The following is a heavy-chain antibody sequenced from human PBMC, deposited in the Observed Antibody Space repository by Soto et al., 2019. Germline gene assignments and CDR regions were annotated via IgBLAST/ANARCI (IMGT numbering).Heavy chain of an antibody. CDR1: GFTSSSYG. D-gene: IGHD3-10*01. V-gene: IGHV3-30*18. CDR2: ISYDGSNK. J-gene: IGHJ6*02. CDR3: AKDRVITMVRVKGGMDV. Sequence: PGGSLRLSCAASGFTSSSYGMHWVRQAPGKGLEWVAVISYDGSNKYYAGSVKGRFTISRDNSKNTLYLQMNSLRAEDTAVYYCAKDRVITMVRVKGGMDVWGQGTTVTVS.